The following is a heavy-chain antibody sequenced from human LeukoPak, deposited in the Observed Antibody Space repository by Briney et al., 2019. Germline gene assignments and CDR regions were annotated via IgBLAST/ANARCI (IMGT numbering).Heavy chain of an antibody. Sequence: GGSLRLSCAASGFTFSSYSMNWVRQAPGKGLEWVSSISSSSSYIYYADSVKGRFTISRDNAKNSLYLQMNSLRAEDTAVYYCARGESYYYDSSGYYHSYYFDYWVLGTLVTVSS. D-gene: IGHD3-22*01. J-gene: IGHJ4*02. CDR3: ARGESYYYDSSGYYHSYYFDY. CDR2: ISSSSSYI. CDR1: GFTFSSYS. V-gene: IGHV3-21*01.